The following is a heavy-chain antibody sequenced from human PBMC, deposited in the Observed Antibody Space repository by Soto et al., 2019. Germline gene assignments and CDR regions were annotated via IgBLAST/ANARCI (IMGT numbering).Heavy chain of an antibody. CDR1: GGSISTYY. CDR3: ARRGANRNFDY. CDR2: IDYSGST. J-gene: IGHJ4*02. Sequence: QVQLQESGPGLVKPSETLSLTCTVSGGSISTYYWTWIRQSPGKEMEWIGHIDYSGSTNYNPSLKRRVTILVDTSKNQFSLKLTSVTAADTAVYYCARRGANRNFDYWGQGSLVTVSS. V-gene: IGHV4-59*08. D-gene: IGHD2-15*01.